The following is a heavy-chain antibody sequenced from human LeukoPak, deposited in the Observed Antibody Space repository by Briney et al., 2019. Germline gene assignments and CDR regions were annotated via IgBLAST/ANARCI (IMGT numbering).Heavy chain of an antibody. Sequence: PSQTLSLTCTVSGGSISSGDYYWSWIRQPPGKGLEWIGYIYYSGSTYYNPSLKSRVTTSVDTSKNQFSLKPSSVTAADTAVYYCARDTVAGNGFDYWGQGTLVTVSS. CDR1: GGSISSGDYY. CDR2: IYYSGST. V-gene: IGHV4-30-4*08. J-gene: IGHJ4*02. CDR3: ARDTVAGNGFDY. D-gene: IGHD6-19*01.